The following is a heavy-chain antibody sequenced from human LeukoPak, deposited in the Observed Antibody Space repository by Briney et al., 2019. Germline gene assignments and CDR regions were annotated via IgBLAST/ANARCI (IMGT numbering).Heavy chain of an antibody. J-gene: IGHJ4*02. Sequence: PSETLSLTCTVSGGSISSYYWSWIRQPPGKGLEWIGYIYYSGSTNYNPSLKSRVTISVDTSKNQFSLKLSSVTAADTAVYYCARGRTYYYGSGGYYFDYWGQGTLVTVSS. CDR2: IYYSGST. V-gene: IGHV4-59*12. CDR1: GGSISSYY. CDR3: ARGRTYYYGSGGYYFDY. D-gene: IGHD3-10*01.